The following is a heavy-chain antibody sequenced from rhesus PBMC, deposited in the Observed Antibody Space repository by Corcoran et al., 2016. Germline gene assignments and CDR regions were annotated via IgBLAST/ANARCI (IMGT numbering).Heavy chain of an antibody. Sequence: EVRLVESGGGLVQPGGSLRLSCAASGFTFSSYGMSWVRQAPGKGLEWVSAINSGGGSTYYADSVKGRFTISRDNSKNTLSLQMNSLRAEDTAVYYCAKGYSNYLGDYWGQGVLVTVSS. CDR1: GFTFSSYG. J-gene: IGHJ4*01. V-gene: IGHV3S5*01. CDR2: INSGGGST. D-gene: IGHD4-23*01. CDR3: AKGYSNYLGDY.